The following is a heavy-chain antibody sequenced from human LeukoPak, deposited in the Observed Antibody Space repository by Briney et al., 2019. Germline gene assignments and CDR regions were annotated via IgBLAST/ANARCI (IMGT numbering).Heavy chain of an antibody. CDR2: IYPSGNT. CDR3: AREDSGSYYNFYYFYMDV. J-gene: IGHJ6*03. V-gene: IGHV4-4*07. CDR1: GGSFSNYF. Sequence: SETLSLTCSVSGGSFSNYFWSWVRQPAGKGLEWIGRIYPSGNTNYNPSLKSRVTLSVDTSKTQFYLSLSSVTAADTAVYYCAREDSGSYYNFYYFYMDVWGKGTTVTISS. D-gene: IGHD3-10*01.